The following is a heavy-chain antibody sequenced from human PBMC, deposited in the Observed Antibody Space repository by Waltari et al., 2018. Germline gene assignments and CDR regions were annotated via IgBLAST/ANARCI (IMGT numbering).Heavy chain of an antibody. J-gene: IGHJ4*02. CDR2: ISRSSTYI. Sequence: EVQLVESGGGLVKSGGSQRLSCAASGFTFSSYSMNWVRQAPGKGLEWLSIISRSSTYIYYSDSVKGRFTISRDNAKNSVFLQMNSLRAEDTAMYYCARGRIVATSDYWGQGTLVTVSS. CDR1: GFTFSSYS. V-gene: IGHV3-21*01. D-gene: IGHD5-12*01. CDR3: ARGRIVATSDY.